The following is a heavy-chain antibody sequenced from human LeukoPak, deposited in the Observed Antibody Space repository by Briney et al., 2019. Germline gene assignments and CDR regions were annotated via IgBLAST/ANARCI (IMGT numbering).Heavy chain of an antibody. J-gene: IGHJ4*02. D-gene: IGHD6-13*01. CDR1: GFTFGNYG. CDR2: ISYDGSDK. Sequence: GGSLRLSCAASGFTFGNYGMHWVRQAPGKGLEWVAVISYDGSDKYYADSVKGRFTISRDNSRNTLYLQMNSLRAEDTAVYYCAREQPSTWYFHWGQGTLVTVSS. V-gene: IGHV3-30*03. CDR3: AREQPSTWYFH.